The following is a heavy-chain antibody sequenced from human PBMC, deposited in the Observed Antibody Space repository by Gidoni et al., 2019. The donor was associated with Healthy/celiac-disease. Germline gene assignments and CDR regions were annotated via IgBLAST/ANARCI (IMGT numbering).Heavy chain of an antibody. Sequence: QVQLVQSGAEVKKPGASVKVSCKASGYTFTSYAMHWVRQAPGQRLEWMGWINAGNGNTKYSQKFQGRVTITRDTSASTAYMELSSLRSEDTAVYYCARDFPVGGDYHYYYGMDVWGQGTTVTVSS. V-gene: IGHV1-3*01. D-gene: IGHD4-17*01. CDR1: GYTFTSYA. CDR3: ARDFPVGGDYHYYYGMDV. J-gene: IGHJ6*02. CDR2: INAGNGNT.